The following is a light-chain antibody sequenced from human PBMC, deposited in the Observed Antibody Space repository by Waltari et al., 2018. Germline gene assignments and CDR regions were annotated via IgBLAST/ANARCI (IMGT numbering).Light chain of an antibody. CDR3: SSYAGSINPYV. Sequence: QSALTQPPSASGSPGQSVTISCTGTSSDVGGYNYVSWYQQLPGKAHKLMISEVTKRPSGVPDRFSGSKSGKTASLTVSGLQTEDEADYYCSSYAGSINPYVFGSGTRVTVL. V-gene: IGLV2-8*01. J-gene: IGLJ1*01. CDR2: EVT. CDR1: SSDVGGYNY.